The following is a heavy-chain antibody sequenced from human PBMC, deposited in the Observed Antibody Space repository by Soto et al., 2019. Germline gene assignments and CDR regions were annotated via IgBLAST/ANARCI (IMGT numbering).Heavy chain of an antibody. CDR3: ATRDPGHY. CDR1: GYTFTSYG. CDR2: ISPDGGRT. V-gene: IGHV1-46*01. Sequence: ASVMYSCKASGYTFTSYGISWVRQAPGQGLEWMGIISPDGGRTSYAQKFQGRVTMTRDTSTSTVYMELSSLRSEDTAVYYCATRDPGHYWGQGTLVTVSS. J-gene: IGHJ4*02.